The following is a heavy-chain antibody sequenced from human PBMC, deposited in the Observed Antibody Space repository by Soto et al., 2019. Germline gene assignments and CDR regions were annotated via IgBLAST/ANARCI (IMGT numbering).Heavy chain of an antibody. CDR3: ARDPDYDILRGHYS. D-gene: IGHD3-9*01. J-gene: IGHJ4*02. CDR2: ISSSGTTT. Sequence: EIQLVESGGGLVQPGGSLRLSCVASEFTFSSYNMNWVRQAPGKGLEWISYISSSGTTTYYADSVKGRFTISRDNAKNSLYLQMSSLRDEDTAMYYCARDPDYDILRGHYSWGQGTLVTVSS. V-gene: IGHV3-48*02. CDR1: EFTFSSYN.